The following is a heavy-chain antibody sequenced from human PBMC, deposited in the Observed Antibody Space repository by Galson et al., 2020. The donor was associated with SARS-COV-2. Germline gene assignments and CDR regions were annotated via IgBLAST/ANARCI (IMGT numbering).Heavy chain of an antibody. J-gene: IGHJ4*02. V-gene: IGHV1-18*01. D-gene: IGHD1-26*01. CDR3: ARGMAEELNY. Sequence: ASVKVSCKASGYPFNSNGFTWVRQAPGQGLEWMGWISAYNGDTKYGQKFQGRVSMTTDTSTRTAYLELRSLRHDDTAVYYCARGMAEELNYWGQGTLVTVSS. CDR2: ISAYNGDT. CDR1: GYPFNSNG.